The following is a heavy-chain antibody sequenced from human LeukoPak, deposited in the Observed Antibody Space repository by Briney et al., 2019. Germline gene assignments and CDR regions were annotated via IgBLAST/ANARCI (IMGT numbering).Heavy chain of an antibody. D-gene: IGHD3-9*01. Sequence: ASVKVSCKASGYTFTGYYMHWVRQAPGQGLEWMGWISAYNGNTNYAQKLQGRVTMTTDTSTSTAYMELRSLRSDDTAVYYCARDIVDGDTIRDVWGQGTTVTVSS. J-gene: IGHJ6*02. CDR3: ARDIVDGDTIRDV. CDR2: ISAYNGNT. CDR1: GYTFTGYY. V-gene: IGHV1-18*04.